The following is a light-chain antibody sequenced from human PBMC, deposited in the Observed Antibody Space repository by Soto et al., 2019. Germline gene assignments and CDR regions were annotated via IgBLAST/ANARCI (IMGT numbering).Light chain of an antibody. Sequence: AIRMTQSPSSLSASTGDRVTITCRASQGISSYLAWYQQKPGKAPKLLIYAASTLQSGVPSRFSGSGSGTDFTLTISCLQSEDFATYYCQQYCSYPQRGTFGQGTKVEIK. V-gene: IGKV1-8*01. CDR2: AAS. CDR3: QQYCSYPQRGT. CDR1: QGISSY. J-gene: IGKJ1*01.